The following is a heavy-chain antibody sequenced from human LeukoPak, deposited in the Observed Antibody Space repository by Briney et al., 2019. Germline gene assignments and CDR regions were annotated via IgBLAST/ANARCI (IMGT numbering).Heavy chain of an antibody. CDR2: ITWNGGRI. D-gene: IGHD6-6*01. CDR1: GFTFDDYG. Sequence: PGGSVRLSCAASGFTFDDYGMSWVRLVPGRGLEWVSGITWNGGRIGYADSVKGRFAISRDDAKNSLYLQMNSLRAEDTAVYYCARAATYSSSSYYSDYWGQGTLVTVSS. J-gene: IGHJ4*02. V-gene: IGHV3-20*04. CDR3: ARAATYSSSSYYSDY.